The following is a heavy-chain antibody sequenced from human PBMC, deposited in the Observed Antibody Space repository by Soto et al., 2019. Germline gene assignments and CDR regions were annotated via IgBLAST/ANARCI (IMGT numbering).Heavy chain of an antibody. V-gene: IGHV4-4*02. CDR3: ARGGDWKFDF. D-gene: IGHD2-21*02. CDR2: IHHRGTT. CDR1: GDPISIDKW. J-gene: IGHJ4*02. Sequence: SETLSLTFDVSGDPISIDKWWTWVRQSPGRGLEWIGEIHHRGTTNCNPSLKSRVTISVQKSKNQFSLEMTSLTAADTAIYYCARGGDWKFDFWGQG.